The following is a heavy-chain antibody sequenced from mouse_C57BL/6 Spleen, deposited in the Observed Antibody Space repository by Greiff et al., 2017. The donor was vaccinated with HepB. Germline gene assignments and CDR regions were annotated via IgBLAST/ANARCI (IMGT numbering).Heavy chain of an antibody. CDR2: INYDGSST. J-gene: IGHJ2*01. V-gene: IGHV5-16*01. CDR1: GFTFSDYY. Sequence: EVMLVESEGGLVQPGSSMKLSCTASGFTFSDYYMAWVRQVPEKGLEWVANINYDGSSTYYLDSLKSRFIISRDNAKNILYLQMSSLKSEDTATYYCAREGYDDGFDYWGQGTTLTVSS. D-gene: IGHD2-14*01. CDR3: AREGYDDGFDY.